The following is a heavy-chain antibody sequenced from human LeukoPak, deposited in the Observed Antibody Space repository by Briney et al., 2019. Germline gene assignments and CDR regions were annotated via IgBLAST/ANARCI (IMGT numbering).Heavy chain of an antibody. D-gene: IGHD3-9*01. CDR2: IYYSGST. CDR1: GGSISSYY. J-gene: IGHJ4*02. CDR3: ASGLTGYYDWYFDY. V-gene: IGHV4-59*01. Sequence: SETLSLTCTVSGGSISSYYWSWIRQPPGKGLEWIGYIYYSGSTNYNPSLKSRVTISVDTSKNQFSLKLSSATAADTAVYYCASGLTGYYDWYFDYWGQGTLVTVSS.